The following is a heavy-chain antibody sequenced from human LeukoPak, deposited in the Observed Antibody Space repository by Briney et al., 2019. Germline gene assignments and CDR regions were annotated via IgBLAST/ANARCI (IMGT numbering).Heavy chain of an antibody. D-gene: IGHD3-3*01. CDR1: GGTFSSYA. V-gene: IGHV1-69*06. J-gene: IGHJ5*02. CDR3: ARVGYDFWSGENWFDP. Sequence: ASVKVSCKASGGTFSSYAISWVRQAPGQGLEWMGGIIPIFGTANYAQKFQGRVTITADKSTSTAYMELSSLRSEDTAVYYCARVGYDFWSGENWFDPWGQGTLVTVSS. CDR2: IIPIFGTA.